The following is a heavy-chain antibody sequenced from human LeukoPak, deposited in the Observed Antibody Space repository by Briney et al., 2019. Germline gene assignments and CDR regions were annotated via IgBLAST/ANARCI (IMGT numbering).Heavy chain of an antibody. D-gene: IGHD3-10*01. J-gene: IGHJ5*02. CDR3: AREYGSGSYNWFDP. Sequence: SETLSLTCTVSGGSISSYYWSWIRQPPGKGLEWIGYIYYSGSTNCNPSLKSRVTISVDTSKNQFSLKLSSVTAADTAVYYYAREYGSGSYNWFDPWGQGTLVTVSS. CDR1: GGSISSYY. V-gene: IGHV4-59*01. CDR2: IYYSGST.